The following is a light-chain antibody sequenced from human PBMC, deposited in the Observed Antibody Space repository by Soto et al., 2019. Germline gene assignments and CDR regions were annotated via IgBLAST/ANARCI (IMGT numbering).Light chain of an antibody. CDR3: QQYGRSPH. CDR2: GAS. Sequence: ELVLTQSPGTLSLSPGERATLSCRASQTVSANYLAWYQQKAGQAPRLLIYGASCRATGIPDRFSGSGSGTDFTLTISRLEPEDFAVYYCQQYGRSPHFGPGTRVDIK. J-gene: IGKJ3*01. CDR1: QTVSANY. V-gene: IGKV3-20*01.